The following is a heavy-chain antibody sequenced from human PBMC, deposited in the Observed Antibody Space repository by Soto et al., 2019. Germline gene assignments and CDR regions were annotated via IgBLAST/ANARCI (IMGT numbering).Heavy chain of an antibody. Sequence: QVQLEQSGAEVKSPGASVKVSCKASGYTFTTHGISWVRQAPGQGLGWMGWISTSNGHTNYARKCHGRGSLTTDTSSNTAYMDLTSLRSDDTAVYYCARDIVGATTVYFDSWGQGTLVTVSS. CDR1: GYTFTTHG. V-gene: IGHV1-18*04. CDR2: ISTSNGHT. D-gene: IGHD1-26*01. J-gene: IGHJ4*02. CDR3: ARDIVGATTVYFDS.